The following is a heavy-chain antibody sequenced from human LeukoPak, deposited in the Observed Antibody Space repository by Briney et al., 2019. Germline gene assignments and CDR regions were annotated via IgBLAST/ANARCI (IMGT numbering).Heavy chain of an antibody. CDR2: ISGNGGST. CDR3: AKDLYXYGSGXYQDY. D-gene: IGHD3-10*01. Sequence: PGGSLRLSCAASGFTFTSYAVSWVRQAPGKGLEWVSSISGNGGSTYYADSVKGRFTISRDNSKNTLYLQLNSLRAEDTAVYYCAKDLYXYGSGXYQDYXXXGTLVTVSS. CDR1: GFTFTSYA. V-gene: IGHV3-23*01. J-gene: IGHJ4*01.